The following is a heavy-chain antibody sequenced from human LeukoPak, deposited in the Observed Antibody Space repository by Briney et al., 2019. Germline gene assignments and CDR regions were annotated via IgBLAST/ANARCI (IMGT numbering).Heavy chain of an antibody. CDR2: INTDGSST. V-gene: IGHV3-74*01. Sequence: GGSLRLSCAASGFTFSSYWMHWVRQAPGKGLVWVSHINTDGSSTTYADSVKGRFTISRDNSKNTLYLQMNSLRAEDTAVYFCARGYYGDFEVGFVYWGQGTLVTVSS. J-gene: IGHJ4*02. CDR3: ARGYYGDFEVGFVY. D-gene: IGHD4-17*01. CDR1: GFTFSSYW.